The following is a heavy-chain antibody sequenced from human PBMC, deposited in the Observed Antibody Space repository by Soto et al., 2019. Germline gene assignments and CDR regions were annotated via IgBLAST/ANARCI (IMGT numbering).Heavy chain of an antibody. CDR1: GGSISSSSYY. Sequence: PSETLSLTCTVSGGSISSSSYYWGWIRQPPGKGLEWIGGIYYSGSTYYNPSLKSRVTISVDTSKNQFSLKLSSVTAADTAVYYCARQLAMVRSYYYYYMDVWGKGTTVTVSS. CDR2: IYYSGST. V-gene: IGHV4-39*01. CDR3: ARQLAMVRSYYYYYMDV. D-gene: IGHD3-10*01. J-gene: IGHJ6*03.